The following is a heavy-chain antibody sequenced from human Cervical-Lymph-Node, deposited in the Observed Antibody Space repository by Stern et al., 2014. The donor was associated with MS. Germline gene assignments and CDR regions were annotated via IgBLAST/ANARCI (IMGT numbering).Heavy chain of an antibody. CDR1: GGTFSSYA. D-gene: IGHD6-6*01. CDR3: ARGEAAHFDY. J-gene: IGHJ4*02. Sequence: VQLVQSGAEVKKPGSSVKVSCKASGGTFSSYAVSWVRQAPGQGLEWMGWSIPMFDKAAYAQKFQGRVTITADESSSTVYMELSSLRSDDTAVYYCARGEAAHFDYWGQGTLVTVSS. V-gene: IGHV1-69*01. CDR2: SIPMFDKA.